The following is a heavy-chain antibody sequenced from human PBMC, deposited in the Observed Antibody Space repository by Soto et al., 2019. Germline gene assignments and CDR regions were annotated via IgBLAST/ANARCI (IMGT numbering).Heavy chain of an antibody. V-gene: IGHV4-59*01. CDR2: IYYSGST. D-gene: IGHD3-10*01. Sequence: SETLSLTCTVSGGSISSYYWSWIRQPPGKGLEWIGYIYYSGSTNYNPSLKSRVTISVGTSKNQFSLKLSSVTAADTAVYYCAREPYGSGSYNGMDVWGQGTTVTVSS. CDR3: AREPYGSGSYNGMDV. J-gene: IGHJ6*02. CDR1: GGSISSYY.